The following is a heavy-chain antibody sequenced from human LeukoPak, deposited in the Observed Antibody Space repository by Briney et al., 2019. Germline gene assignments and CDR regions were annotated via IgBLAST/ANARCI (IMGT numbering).Heavy chain of an antibody. Sequence: PSETLSLTCTVSGGSISSYSWSWIRQPPGKGLEWIGYIYHSGSTYYNPSLKSRVTISVDRSKNQFSLKLSSVTAADTAVYYCARRGPFYGDYVGGWFDPWGQGTLVTVSS. J-gene: IGHJ5*02. D-gene: IGHD4-17*01. CDR2: IYHSGST. V-gene: IGHV4-30-2*01. CDR3: ARRGPFYGDYVGGWFDP. CDR1: GGSISSYS.